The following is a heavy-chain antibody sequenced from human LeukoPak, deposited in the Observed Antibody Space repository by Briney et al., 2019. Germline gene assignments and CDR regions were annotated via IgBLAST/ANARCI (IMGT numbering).Heavy chain of an antibody. CDR1: GGTFSSYA. D-gene: IGHD5-18*01. CDR2: IIPILGIA. V-gene: IGHV1-69*04. Sequence: SVKVSCKASGGTFSSYAISWVRQAPGQGLEWLGRIIPILGIANYAQKLQGRVTITADKSTSTAYMELSSLRSEDTAVYYCARDMDTAMVTNYYYGMDVWGQGTTVTVS. CDR3: ARDMDTAMVTNYYYGMDV. J-gene: IGHJ6*02.